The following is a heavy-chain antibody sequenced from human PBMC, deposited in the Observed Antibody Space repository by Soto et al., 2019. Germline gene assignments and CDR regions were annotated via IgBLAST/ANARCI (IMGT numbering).Heavy chain of an antibody. J-gene: IGHJ4*02. CDR3: ARHLKSGWLIDY. Sequence: SETLSLTCTVSGGSISSYYWSWIRQPPGKGLEWIGYIYYSGSTNYNPSLKSRVTISVDTSKNQFSLKLSSVTAADTAVYYCARHLKSGWLIDYWGQGTLVTVSS. D-gene: IGHD6-19*01. V-gene: IGHV4-59*08. CDR1: GGSISSYY. CDR2: IYYSGST.